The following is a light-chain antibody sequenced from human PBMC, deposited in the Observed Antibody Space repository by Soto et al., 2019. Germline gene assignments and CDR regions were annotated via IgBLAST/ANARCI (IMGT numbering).Light chain of an antibody. CDR3: QQYDSSFYT. Sequence: EIVLTQSPGTLSLSPGERATLSCRANQSVSSSYLSWYQHKPGQAPRLLIWSASTRATGIPDRFSGGGSGTDFTLTISSLEPEDFAVYYCQQYDSSFYTFGQGTKLEIK. V-gene: IGKV3-20*01. J-gene: IGKJ2*01. CDR1: QSVSSSY. CDR2: SAS.